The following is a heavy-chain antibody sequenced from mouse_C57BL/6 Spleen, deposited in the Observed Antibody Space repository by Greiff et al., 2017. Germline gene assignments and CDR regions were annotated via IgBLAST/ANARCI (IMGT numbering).Heavy chain of an antibody. J-gene: IGHJ2*01. Sequence: QVQLQQSGAELVKPGASVKISCKASGYAFSSYWMNWVKQRPGKGLEWIGQIYPGDGDTNYTGKFKGKATLTADKSSSTAYMQLSSLTSEYSAVYFCARGGAYDYKGYFDYWGQGTTLTGSS. CDR1: GYAFSSYW. CDR3: ARGGAYDYKGYFDY. CDR2: IYPGDGDT. D-gene: IGHD2-4*01. V-gene: IGHV1-80*01.